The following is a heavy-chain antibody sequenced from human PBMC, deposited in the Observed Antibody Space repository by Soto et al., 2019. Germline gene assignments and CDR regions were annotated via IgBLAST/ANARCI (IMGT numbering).Heavy chain of an antibody. CDR1: GYTFTNFG. CDR2: ISAYNGNT. J-gene: IGHJ4*02. V-gene: IGHV1-18*01. CDR3: VRGGTPIDY. D-gene: IGHD3-16*01. Sequence: QVQLVQSGAEVKKPGASVKVSCKASGYTFTNFGISWVRRASGQGLEWMGWISAYNGNTNYAQNFQGRVTMTTDTSTSTAYMELRSLRAADTAVYYCVRGGTPIDYWGQGTLVTVSS.